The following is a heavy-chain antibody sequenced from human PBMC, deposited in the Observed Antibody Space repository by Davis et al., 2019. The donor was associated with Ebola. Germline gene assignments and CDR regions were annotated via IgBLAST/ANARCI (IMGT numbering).Heavy chain of an antibody. D-gene: IGHD4-17*01. V-gene: IGHV3-33*05. Sequence: GGSLRLSCEASGFTFSRYGMHWVRQAPGKGLEWVAVISYDGSNKYYADSVKGRFTISRDSSMNTVYLQMSSLRAEDTAVYYCARAEDDYGEYPDALDIWGQGTVVTVSS. CDR1: GFTFSRYG. J-gene: IGHJ3*02. CDR3: ARAEDDYGEYPDALDI. CDR2: ISYDGSNK.